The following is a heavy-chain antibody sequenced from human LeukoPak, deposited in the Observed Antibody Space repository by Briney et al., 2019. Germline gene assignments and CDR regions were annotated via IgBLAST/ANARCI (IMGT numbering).Heavy chain of an antibody. CDR3: ARASHSIAAAGNNWFDP. CDR2: IIPIFGTA. V-gene: IGHV1-69*13. Sequence: SVKVSCKASGYTFTGYYMHWVRQAPGQGLELMGGIIPIFGTANYAQKFQGRVTITADESTSTAYMELSSLRSEDTAVYYCARASHSIAAAGNNWFDPWGQGTLVTVSS. CDR1: GYTFTGYY. J-gene: IGHJ5*02. D-gene: IGHD6-13*01.